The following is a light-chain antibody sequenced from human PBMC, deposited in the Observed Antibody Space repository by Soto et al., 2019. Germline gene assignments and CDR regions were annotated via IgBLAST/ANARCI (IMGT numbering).Light chain of an antibody. CDR2: AAS. CDR3: QQYDTYWT. V-gene: IGKV1-17*03. Sequence: DIQMTQSPSAMSASVGDRVTITCRASQDINNYLVWFQQKPGTVPKRLIYAASSLQSGVPSRFSGSGSGTEFTLTISSLQPDDFATYYCQQYDTYWTFGQGTKVDIK. J-gene: IGKJ1*01. CDR1: QDINNY.